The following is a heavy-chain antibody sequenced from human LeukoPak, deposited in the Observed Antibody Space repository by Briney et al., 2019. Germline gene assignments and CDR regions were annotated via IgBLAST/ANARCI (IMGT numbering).Heavy chain of an antibody. CDR3: ARSPYLYDGSDYYYLDY. Sequence: PGGSLRLSCAASGFTFRNYWMTWVRQAPGKGLEWVSNIRSSSRTRYYADSVKGRFTISRDKAKNSLYLQMNSLRDEDTAVYYCARSPYLYDGSDYYYLDYWGQGTLVTVSS. J-gene: IGHJ4*02. CDR2: IRSSSRTR. V-gene: IGHV3-48*02. D-gene: IGHD3-22*01. CDR1: GFTFRNYW.